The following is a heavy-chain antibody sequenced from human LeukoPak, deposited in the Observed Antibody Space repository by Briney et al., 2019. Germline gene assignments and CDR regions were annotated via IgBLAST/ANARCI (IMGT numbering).Heavy chain of an antibody. CDR1: GFTFSSYA. CDR3: TREDCDNVRCYGASDA. D-gene: IGHD2-2*01. V-gene: IGHV3-69-1*02. Sequence: GGSLRLSCGASGFTFSSYAMSWVRQAPGKGLEWVSSISGGNHIYYADSVKGRFTISRDNARNSLSLQMNALRAEDTAVYYCTREDCDNVRCYGASDAWGQVTLVTVSS. J-gene: IGHJ5*02. CDR2: ISGGNHI.